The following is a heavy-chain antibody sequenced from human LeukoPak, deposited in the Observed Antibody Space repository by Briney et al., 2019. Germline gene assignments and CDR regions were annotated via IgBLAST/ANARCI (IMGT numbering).Heavy chain of an antibody. V-gene: IGHV1-69*06. CDR2: IIPIFGTA. D-gene: IGHD2-15*01. CDR3: ARDVLGGSAYYFDY. Sequence: SVKVSCKASGGTFSSYAISWVRQAPGQGLEGMGGIIPIFGTANYAQKFHGRVTITADKSTSTAYMELSSLRSEDTAVYYCARDVLGGSAYYFDYWGQGTLVTVSS. J-gene: IGHJ4*02. CDR1: GGTFSSYA.